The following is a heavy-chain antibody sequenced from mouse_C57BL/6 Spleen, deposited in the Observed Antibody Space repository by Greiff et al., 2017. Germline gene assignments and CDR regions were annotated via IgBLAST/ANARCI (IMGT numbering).Heavy chain of an antibody. Sequence: QVQLKESGAELARPGASVKLSCKASGYTFTSYGISWVKQRTGQGLEWIGEIYPRSGNTYYNEKFKGKATLTADKSSSTAYMELRSLTSEDSAVFFCARRDYGSSSFDYWGQGTTLTVSS. J-gene: IGHJ2*01. CDR2: IYPRSGNT. V-gene: IGHV1-81*01. CDR3: ARRDYGSSSFDY. D-gene: IGHD1-1*01. CDR1: GYTFTSYG.